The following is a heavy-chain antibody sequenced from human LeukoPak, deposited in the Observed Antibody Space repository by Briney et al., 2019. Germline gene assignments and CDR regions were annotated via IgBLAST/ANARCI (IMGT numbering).Heavy chain of an antibody. Sequence: SETLSLTCTVSGGSISSSSYYWGWIRQPPGKGLVWVGSIYYSGSTYYNPSLKSRVTISVDTSKNQFSLKLSSVTAADTAVYYCARRDVWGSYRSLGDYWGQGTLVTVSS. J-gene: IGHJ4*02. D-gene: IGHD3-16*02. CDR3: ARRDVWGSYRSLGDY. CDR1: GGSISSSSYY. CDR2: IYYSGST. V-gene: IGHV4-39*01.